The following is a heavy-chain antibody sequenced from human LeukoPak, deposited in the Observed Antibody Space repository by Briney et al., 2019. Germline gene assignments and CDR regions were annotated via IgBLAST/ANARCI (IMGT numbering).Heavy chain of an antibody. CDR1: GFTFSTYW. CDR2: ISYDGSNK. J-gene: IGHJ4*02. V-gene: IGHV3-30*18. D-gene: IGHD5-18*01. Sequence: GGSLRLSCAASGFTFSTYWMHWVRQAPGKGLEWVAVISYDGSNKYYADSVKGRFTISRDNSKNTLYLQMNSLRAEDTAVYYCAKASWRGYSYGSDSYWGQGTLVTVSS. CDR3: AKASWRGYSYGSDSY.